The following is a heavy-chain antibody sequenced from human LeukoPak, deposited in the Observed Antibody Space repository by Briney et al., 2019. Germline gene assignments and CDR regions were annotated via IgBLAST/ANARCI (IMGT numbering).Heavy chain of an antibody. Sequence: PSETLSLTCIVSGGSISSYYWSWIRQPPGKGLEWIGYIYYSGSTNYNPSLKSRVTISVDTSKKQFSLKLSSVTAADTAVYYCARVGEDVSSPTQKIYYMDVWGKGTTVTISS. J-gene: IGHJ6*03. CDR2: IYYSGST. CDR1: GGSISSYY. CDR3: ARVGEDVSSPTQKIYYMDV. V-gene: IGHV4-59*01. D-gene: IGHD2-21*01.